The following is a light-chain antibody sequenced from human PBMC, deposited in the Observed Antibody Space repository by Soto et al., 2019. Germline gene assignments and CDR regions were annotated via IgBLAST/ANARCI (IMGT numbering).Light chain of an antibody. CDR2: DGF. Sequence: DIQMTQSPSTLSASVGDRVTITCRASQSINNWLAWYQQKPGKAPKLLIYDGFSLESGVPLRFSGSGFGTEFTLTISSLQPDDSATYYCQQYKRYSLTFRGGTKVEIK. CDR3: QQYKRYSLT. J-gene: IGKJ4*01. CDR1: QSINNW. V-gene: IGKV1-5*01.